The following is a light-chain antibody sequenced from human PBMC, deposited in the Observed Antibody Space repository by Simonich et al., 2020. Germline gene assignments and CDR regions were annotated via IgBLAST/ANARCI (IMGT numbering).Light chain of an antibody. CDR3: QQYYSTPYT. Sequence: DIVMTQSPDSLAVSLGERATINCKSSQSVLYSSNNKNYLAWYQKKQGQPPKLLIYWASTRKSGVPDRFSGSGSGTDFTLTISSLQAEDVAVYYCQQYYSTPYTFGQGTKLEIK. CDR2: WAS. J-gene: IGKJ2*01. V-gene: IGKV4-1*01. CDR1: QSVLYSSNNKNY.